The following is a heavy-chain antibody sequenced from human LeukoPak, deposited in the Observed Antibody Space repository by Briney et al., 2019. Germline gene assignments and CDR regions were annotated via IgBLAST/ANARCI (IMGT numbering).Heavy chain of an antibody. CDR3: AKSGRNEYNSYYFYMDV. J-gene: IGHJ6*03. CDR2: IGSSGEKI. V-gene: IGHV3-23*01. Sequence: GGSLRLSCAASGFTFGNYVMSWVRQAPGKGLEWVIAIGSSGEKIYYADSVKGRFTISRDNSKITLYLQMNSLRAEDTAVYYCAKSGRNEYNSYYFYMDVWGKGTTVTVSS. CDR1: GFTFGNYV. D-gene: IGHD1-1*01.